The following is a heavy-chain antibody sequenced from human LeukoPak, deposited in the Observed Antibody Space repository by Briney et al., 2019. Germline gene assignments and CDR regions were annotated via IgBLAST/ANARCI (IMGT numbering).Heavy chain of an antibody. V-gene: IGHV4-59*08. J-gene: IGHJ6*03. CDR2: LYDSGST. Sequence: SEPLSLTCTVSGGSIISDSWTWIRQPPGKELEWIGYLYDSGSTKYNPSLKRRVTISLDTSKSQFSLKVTSVTAADTAVYFCARRGRSPGFAGKFTHYYYMDVWGEGTAVTVSS. CDR1: GGSIISDS. CDR3: ARRGRSPGFAGKFTHYYYMDV. D-gene: IGHD3-10*01.